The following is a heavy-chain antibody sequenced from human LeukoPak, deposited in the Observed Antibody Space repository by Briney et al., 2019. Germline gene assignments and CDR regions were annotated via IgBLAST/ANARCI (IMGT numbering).Heavy chain of an antibody. D-gene: IGHD2-21*02. CDR2: IKPDGSDK. CDR3: TRDFGSIVVVTAIVD. CDR1: GFVFSGSA. Sequence: GGSLTLSCAASGFVFSGSALHWVRQAPGKGLEWVANIKPDGSDKYYVDSVKGRFTISRDNAKNSLYLQMNSLRAEDTAIYYCTRDFGSIVVVTAIVDWGQGTLVTVSS. V-gene: IGHV3-7*01. J-gene: IGHJ4*02.